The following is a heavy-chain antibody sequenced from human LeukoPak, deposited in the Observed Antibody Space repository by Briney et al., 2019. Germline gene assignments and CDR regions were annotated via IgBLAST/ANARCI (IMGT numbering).Heavy chain of an antibody. CDR2: INPNSGGT. J-gene: IGHJ6*02. Sequence: ASVKVSCKASGCTFTGYYMHWVRQATGQGLEWMGWINPNSGGTNYAQKFQGRVTMTRDTSISTAYMELSRLRSDDTAVYYCARGEGYGGIYGMDVWGQGTTVTVSS. CDR1: GCTFTGYY. D-gene: IGHD4-23*01. V-gene: IGHV1-2*02. CDR3: ARGEGYGGIYGMDV.